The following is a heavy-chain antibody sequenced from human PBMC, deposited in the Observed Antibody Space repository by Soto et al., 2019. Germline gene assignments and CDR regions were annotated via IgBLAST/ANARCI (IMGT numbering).Heavy chain of an antibody. J-gene: IGHJ5*02. Sequence: SVKVSCKASGGTFSSYAISWVRQAPGQGLEWMGGIIPIFGTANYAQKFQGRVTITADESTSTAYMELSSLRSEDTAVYYCARAHKRYCSSTSCYPYNWFDPWGQGTLVTVSS. V-gene: IGHV1-69*13. D-gene: IGHD2-2*01. CDR2: IIPIFGTA. CDR3: ARAHKRYCSSTSCYPYNWFDP. CDR1: GGTFSSYA.